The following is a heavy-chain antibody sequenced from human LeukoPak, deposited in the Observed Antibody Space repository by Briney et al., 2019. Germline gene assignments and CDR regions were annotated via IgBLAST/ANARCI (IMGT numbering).Heavy chain of an antibody. J-gene: IGHJ4*02. V-gene: IGHV3-48*03. D-gene: IGHD6-19*01. Sequence: GGSLRLSCAASGFTFSGYEMNWVRQAPGKGLEWVSYISGSGSIIYYADSVKGRFTISRDNAKNSLYLQMNSLRAEDTAVYYCARDDAGYSSGWYWVYWGQGTLVTVSS. CDR1: GFTFSGYE. CDR3: ARDDAGYSSGWYWVY. CDR2: ISGSGSII.